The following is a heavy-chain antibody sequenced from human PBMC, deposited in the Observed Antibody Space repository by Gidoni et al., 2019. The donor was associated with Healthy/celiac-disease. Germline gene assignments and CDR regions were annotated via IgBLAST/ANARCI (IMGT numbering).Heavy chain of an antibody. V-gene: IGHV4-61*01. Sequence: QVQLQESGPGLVKPSETLSLTCTVSGGSVSSGSYYWSWIRQPPGKGLEWIGYIYYSGSTNYNPSLKSRVTISVDTSKNQFSLKLSSVTAADTAVYYCARVTVATTPDYWGQGTLVTVSS. CDR1: GGSVSSGSYY. CDR3: ARVTVATTPDY. D-gene: IGHD4-17*01. J-gene: IGHJ4*02. CDR2: IYYSGST.